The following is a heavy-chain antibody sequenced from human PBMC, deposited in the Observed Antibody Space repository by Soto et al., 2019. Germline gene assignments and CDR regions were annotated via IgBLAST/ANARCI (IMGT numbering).Heavy chain of an antibody. CDR1: GFTFSRFE. CDR3: GVPIWGSYRLRSHAMDV. CDR2: ISSSGSTA. J-gene: IGHJ6*02. V-gene: IGHV3-48*03. Sequence: TGGSLRLSCAASGFTFSRFELHWVRQAPGKGLEWISYISSSGSTAYYASSVEGRFTISRDNANNSVYLQMDSLRSEDTAVYYCGVPIWGSYRLRSHAMDVWGQGTAVTVSS. D-gene: IGHD3-16*02.